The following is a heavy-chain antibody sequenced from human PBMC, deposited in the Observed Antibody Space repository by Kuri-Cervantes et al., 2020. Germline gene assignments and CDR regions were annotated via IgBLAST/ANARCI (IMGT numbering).Heavy chain of an antibody. J-gene: IGHJ4*02. D-gene: IGHD1-26*01. CDR3: VRVIVGATGYDY. V-gene: IGHV3-74*01. Sequence: GESLKISCAASGFTLSSHWMHWVRQAPGKGLGWVSRINTDGSTTTYADSVKGRFTISRDSAKNTLYLQMNSLRAEDTAVYYCVRVIVGATGYDYWGQGTLVTVSS. CDR2: INTDGSTT. CDR1: GFTLSSHW.